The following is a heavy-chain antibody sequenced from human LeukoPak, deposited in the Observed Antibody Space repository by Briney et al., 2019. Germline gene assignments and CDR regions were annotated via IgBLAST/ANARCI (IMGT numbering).Heavy chain of an antibody. CDR3: AKDYYDSSGYYYFDY. CDR2: ISGSGGST. D-gene: IGHD3-22*01. V-gene: IGHV3-23*01. CDR1: GFTFSSYA. Sequence: PGGSLRLPCAASGFTFSSYAMSWVRQAPGKGLEWVSAISGSGGSTYYADSVKGRFTISRDNSKNTLYLQMNSLRAEDMAVYYCAKDYYDSSGYYYFDYWGQGTLVTVSS. J-gene: IGHJ4*02.